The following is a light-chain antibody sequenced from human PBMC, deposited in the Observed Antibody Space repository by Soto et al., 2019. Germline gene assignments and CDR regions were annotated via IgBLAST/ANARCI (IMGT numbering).Light chain of an antibody. CDR3: QQYSAYPT. J-gene: IGKJ4*01. CDR1: QSISSW. CDR2: KAS. V-gene: IGKV1-5*03. Sequence: DIQMTQSPSTLSASVGDRVTITCRASQSISSWLAWYQQKPGKAPKLLIYKASSLESGVPSRFSGSGSGTEFTLTISSLKPDDFATYYCQQYSAYPTFGGGTKVEIK.